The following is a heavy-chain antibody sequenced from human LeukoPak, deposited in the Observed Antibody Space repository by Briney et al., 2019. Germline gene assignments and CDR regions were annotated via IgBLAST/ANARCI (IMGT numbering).Heavy chain of an antibody. D-gene: IGHD3-10*01. J-gene: IGHJ4*02. CDR2: ISSNGGST. CDR3: VKDGSGSYYTYYFDY. Sequence: GGSLRLSCSASGFTFSRYAMHWVRQAPGKGLEYVSAISSNGGSTYYADPVKGRFTISRDNSKNTLYLQMSSLRTEDTAVYYCVKDGSGSYYTYYFDYWGQGTLVTVSS. CDR1: GFTFSRYA. V-gene: IGHV3-64D*06.